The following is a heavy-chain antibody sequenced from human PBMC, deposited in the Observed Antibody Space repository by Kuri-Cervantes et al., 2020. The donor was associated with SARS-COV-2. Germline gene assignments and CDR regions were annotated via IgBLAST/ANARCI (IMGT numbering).Heavy chain of an antibody. J-gene: IGHJ3*02. CDR2: ISSSSSYT. Sequence: GESLKISCAASGFTVSSNYMSWVRQAPGKGLEWVSYISSSSSYTNYADSVKGRFTISRDNAKNSPYLQMNSLRAEDTAVYYCARVSRITIFGVANDAFDIWGQGTMVTVSS. V-gene: IGHV3-11*06. D-gene: IGHD3-3*01. CDR1: GFTVSSNY. CDR3: ARVSRITIFGVANDAFDI.